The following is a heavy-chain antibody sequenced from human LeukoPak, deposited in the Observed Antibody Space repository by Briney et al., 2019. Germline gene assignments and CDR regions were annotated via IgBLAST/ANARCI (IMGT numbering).Heavy chain of an antibody. CDR2: IYYSGST. V-gene: IGHV4-59*11. D-gene: IGHD2-2*02. J-gene: IGHJ5*02. Sequence: SETLSLTCTVSGGSISSHYWSWIRQPPAKGLEWIGYIYYSGSTNYNPSLKSRVTISVDTSKNQFSLKLSSVTAADTAVYYCARGGCSSTSCYMVDWFDPWGQGTLVTVSS. CDR1: GGSISSHY. CDR3: ARGGCSSTSCYMVDWFDP.